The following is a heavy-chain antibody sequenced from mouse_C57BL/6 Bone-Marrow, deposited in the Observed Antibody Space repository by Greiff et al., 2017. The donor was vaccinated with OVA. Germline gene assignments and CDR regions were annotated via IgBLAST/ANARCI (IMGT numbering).Heavy chain of an antibody. J-gene: IGHJ1*03. Sequence: EVKLQESGPVLMKPGASVKMSCKASGYTFTDYYMNWVKQSHGKSLEWIGVINPYNGGTSYNQKFKGKATLTVDKSSSTAYMELNSLTSEDSAVYYCARHGSSYYWYFDVWGTGTTVTVSS. V-gene: IGHV1-19*01. CDR2: INPYNGGT. CDR3: ARHGSSYYWYFDV. CDR1: GYTFTDYY. D-gene: IGHD1-1*01.